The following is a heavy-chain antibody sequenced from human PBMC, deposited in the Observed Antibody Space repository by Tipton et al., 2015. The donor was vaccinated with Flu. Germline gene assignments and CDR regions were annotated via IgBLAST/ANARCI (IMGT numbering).Heavy chain of an antibody. J-gene: IGHJ4*02. CDR3: ARLTYYYGSGTSDC. D-gene: IGHD3-10*01. Sequence: TLSLTCTVSGNSIRSGNYYWGWIRQPPGKGLEWIGNIFHSGNAYHNPSLKSRVTISVDTSKNQFSLKLTSVTAADTAVYYCARLTYYYGSGTSDCWGQGTLLTVSS. V-gene: IGHV4-38-2*02. CDR1: GNSIRSGNYY. CDR2: IFHSGNA.